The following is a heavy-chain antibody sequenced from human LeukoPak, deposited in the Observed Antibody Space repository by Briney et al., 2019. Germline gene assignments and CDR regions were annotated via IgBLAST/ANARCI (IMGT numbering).Heavy chain of an antibody. CDR1: GGTFSSYG. Sequence: ASVKVSCKASGGTFSSYGISWVRQAPGQGLEWMGWISGYNGYTNHAQKLQGRVTMTTDTSTSTVYMELRSLRSDDTAVYYCARSRTHRLYSGSGSYPGAFDYWGQGTLVTVSS. CDR2: ISGYNGYT. V-gene: IGHV1-18*01. J-gene: IGHJ4*02. D-gene: IGHD3-10*01. CDR3: ARSRTHRLYSGSGSYPGAFDY.